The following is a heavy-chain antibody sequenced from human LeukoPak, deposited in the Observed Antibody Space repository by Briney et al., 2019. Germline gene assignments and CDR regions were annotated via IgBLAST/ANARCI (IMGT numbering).Heavy chain of an antibody. CDR1: GFTFSRYS. J-gene: IGHJ6*03. CDR2: ITTSSSYI. CDR3: ARDRYYYDSSGYYPRRDYYYYMDV. D-gene: IGHD3-22*01. V-gene: IGHV3-21*01. Sequence: GGSLRLSCAASGFTFSRYSMNWVRQAPGKGLEWVSSITTSSSYIYYADSVKGRFTISRDNAKNSLYLQMNSLRGEDTAVYYCARDRYYYDSSGYYPRRDYYYYMDVWGKGTTVTVSS.